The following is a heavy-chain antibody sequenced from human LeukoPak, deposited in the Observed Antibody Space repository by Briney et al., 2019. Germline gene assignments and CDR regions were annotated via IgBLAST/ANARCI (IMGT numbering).Heavy chain of an antibody. CDR2: ISSSSSTI. CDR1: GFTFSSYS. V-gene: IGHV3-48*04. J-gene: IGHJ4*02. CDR3: ARGSSDSGSWYTDY. Sequence: PGGSLRLSCAASGFTFSSYSMNWVRQAPGKGLEWVSYISSSSSTIYYADSVKGRFTISRDNAKNSLYLQMNSLRAEDTAVYYCARGSSDSGSWYTDYWGQGTLVTVSS. D-gene: IGHD6-13*01.